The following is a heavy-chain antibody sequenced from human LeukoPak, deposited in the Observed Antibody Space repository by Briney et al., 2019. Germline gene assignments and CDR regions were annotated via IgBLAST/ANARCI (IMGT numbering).Heavy chain of an antibody. CDR2: MSSDSKSI. CDR3: TRGSYGDYGY. Sequence: GGSLRLSCAASGFIFSSFTMNWVRQAPGKGLEWVSSMSSDSKSIYYADSVKGRFTVSRDNAKNSLFLQMDSLRAEDTALYYCTRGSYGDYGYWGQGTLVTVSS. CDR1: GFIFSSFT. D-gene: IGHD4-17*01. J-gene: IGHJ4*02. V-gene: IGHV3-21*01.